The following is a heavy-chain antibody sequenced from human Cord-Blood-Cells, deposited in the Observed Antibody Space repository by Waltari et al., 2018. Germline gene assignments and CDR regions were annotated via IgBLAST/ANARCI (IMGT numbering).Heavy chain of an antibody. J-gene: IGHJ4*02. CDR1: GGSISSSNW. D-gene: IGHD1-26*01. V-gene: IGHV4-4*02. Sequence: QVQLQESGPGLVKPSGTLSLTCAVSGGSISSSNWWSWVRQPPGKGREWIGEIYHSGGTNDNPALKGRVTISVDKAKNQFSLKLSSVTAADTAVYYCARQVLPSRKDYYFDYWGQGTLVTVSS. CDR3: ARQVLPSRKDYYFDY. CDR2: IYHSGGT.